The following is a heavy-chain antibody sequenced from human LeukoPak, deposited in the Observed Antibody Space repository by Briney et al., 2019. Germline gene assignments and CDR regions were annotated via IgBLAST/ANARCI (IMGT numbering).Heavy chain of an antibody. Sequence: PSETLSLTCTVSGGSISSSSYYWGWIRQPPGKGLEWIGSIYYSGSTYYNPSLKSRVTISVDTSKDQFSLKLSSVTAADTAVYYCARDPSSWYDEGYFDYWGQGTLVTVSS. D-gene: IGHD6-13*01. J-gene: IGHJ4*02. V-gene: IGHV4-39*07. CDR1: GGSISSSSYY. CDR3: ARDPSSWYDEGYFDY. CDR2: IYYSGST.